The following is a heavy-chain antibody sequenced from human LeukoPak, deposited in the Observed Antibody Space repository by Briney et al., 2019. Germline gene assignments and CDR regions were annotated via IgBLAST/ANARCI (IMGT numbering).Heavy chain of an antibody. D-gene: IGHD6-19*01. CDR3: ARGVMEWLVRGSFDY. CDR2: ISYDGSNK. Sequence: GGSLRLSCAASGFTFSSYAMHWVRQAPGKGLEWVAVISYDGSNKYYADSVKGRFTISRDNSKNTLYLQMNSLRAEDTAVYYCARGVMEWLVRGSFDYWGQGTLVTVSS. CDR1: GFTFSSYA. V-gene: IGHV3-30*04. J-gene: IGHJ4*02.